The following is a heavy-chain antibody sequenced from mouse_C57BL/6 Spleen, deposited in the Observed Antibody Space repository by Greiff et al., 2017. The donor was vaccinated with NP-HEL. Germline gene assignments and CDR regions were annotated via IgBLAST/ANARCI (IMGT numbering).Heavy chain of an antibody. CDR2: IRSKSNNYAT. CDR3: VRLTGYFDV. V-gene: IGHV10-1*01. Sequence: EVMLVESGGGLVQPKGSLKLSCAASGFSFNTYAMNWVRQAPGKGLEWVARIRSKSNNYATYYADSVKDRFTISRDDSESMLYLQMNNLKTEDTAMYYCVRLTGYFDVWGTGTTVTVSS. J-gene: IGHJ1*03. CDR1: GFSFNTYA.